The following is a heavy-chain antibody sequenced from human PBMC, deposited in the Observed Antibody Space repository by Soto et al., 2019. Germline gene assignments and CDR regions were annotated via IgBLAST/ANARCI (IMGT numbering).Heavy chain of an antibody. J-gene: IGHJ4*02. CDR2: IDAGGGST. CDR3: AILNAASGSY. V-gene: IGHV3-23*01. CDR1: GFTFSNLA. Sequence: EVPLLESGGGLVQPGGSLRLSCTASGFTFSNLAITWVRQAPGTGLEWVSTIDAGGGSTHYADSVEGRLTISRDNPKNTLYRQRTSLRAEDTAVYYCAILNAASGSYWGQGSLITVSS. D-gene: IGHD6-25*01.